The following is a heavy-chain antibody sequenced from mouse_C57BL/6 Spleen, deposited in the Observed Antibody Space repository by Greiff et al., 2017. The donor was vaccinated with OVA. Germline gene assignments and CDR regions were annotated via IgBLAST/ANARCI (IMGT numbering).Heavy chain of an antibody. CDR1: GFTFSDYG. D-gene: IGHD1-1*01. V-gene: IGHV5-15*01. Sequence: EVQGVESGGGLVQPGGSLKLSCAASGFTFSDYGMAWVRQAPRKGPEWVAFISNLAYSIYYADTVTGRFTISRENAKNTLYLEMSSLRSEDTAMYYCARGGYYGSGAMDYWGQGTSITVSS. CDR2: ISNLAYSI. CDR3: ARGGYYGSGAMDY. J-gene: IGHJ4*01.